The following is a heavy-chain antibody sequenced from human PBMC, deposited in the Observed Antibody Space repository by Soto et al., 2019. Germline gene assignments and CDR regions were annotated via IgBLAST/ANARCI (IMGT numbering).Heavy chain of an antibody. CDR3: ARGPPVAATLHFDY. J-gene: IGHJ4*02. CDR2: IIPIFGTA. Sequence: QVQLVQSGAEVKKPGSSVKVSCKASGGTFSSYAISWVRQAPGQGLEWMGGIIPIFGTANYAQKFQGRVTSTADESTSTVYIELSSLRSEDTAVYYCARGPPVAATLHFDYWGQGTLVTVSS. CDR1: GGTFSSYA. V-gene: IGHV1-69*12.